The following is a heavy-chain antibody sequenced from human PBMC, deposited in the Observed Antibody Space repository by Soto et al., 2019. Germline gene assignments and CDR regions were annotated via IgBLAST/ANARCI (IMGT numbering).Heavy chain of an antibody. Sequence: GGSLRLSCTASGFTFGDYAMSWFRQAPGKGLEWVGFIRSKPYDGTTEYAVSAKGRFTISRDDSKSIAYLQMNSLKTEDTAVYYCAKDLFSMVRGASYYSYGMDVWGQGTTVTVSS. CDR3: AKDLFSMVRGASYYSYGMDV. CDR2: IRSKPYDGTT. CDR1: GFTFGDYA. J-gene: IGHJ6*02. D-gene: IGHD3-10*01. V-gene: IGHV3-49*03.